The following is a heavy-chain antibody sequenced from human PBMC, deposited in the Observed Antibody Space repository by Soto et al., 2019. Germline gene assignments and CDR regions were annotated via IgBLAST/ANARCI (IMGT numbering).Heavy chain of an antibody. CDR3: ARRGPVVGATVDWFDP. CDR1: GYSFTSYW. CDR2: IYPGDSDT. D-gene: IGHD1-26*01. Sequence: GESLKISCKGSGYSFTSYWIGWVRQMPGKGLEWMGIIYPGDSDTRYSPSFQGQVTISADKSISTAYLQWSSLKASDLAMYYCARRGPVVGATVDWFDPWGQGTLVTVSS. J-gene: IGHJ5*02. V-gene: IGHV5-51*01.